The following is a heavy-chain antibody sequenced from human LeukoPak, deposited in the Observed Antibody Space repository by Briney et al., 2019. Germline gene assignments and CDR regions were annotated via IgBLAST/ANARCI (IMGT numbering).Heavy chain of an antibody. CDR2: ISSSSSYI. CDR3: ARDNSVRDEAWWFNP. CDR1: GFTFDDYG. Sequence: KTGGSLRLSCAASGFTFDDYGMSWVRQAPGKGLELVSSISSSSSYIYSAASLKGRFTISRDNAKNSLYLQMNSLRAEDTAVYYCARDNSVRDEAWWFNPWGQGTLVTVSS. J-gene: IGHJ5*02. V-gene: IGHV3-21*01. D-gene: IGHD5-24*01.